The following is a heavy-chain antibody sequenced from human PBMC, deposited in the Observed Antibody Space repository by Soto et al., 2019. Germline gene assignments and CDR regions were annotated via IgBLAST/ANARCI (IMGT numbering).Heavy chain of an antibody. CDR1: AYTFTGYY. CDR3: ARSATYSGRFDY. Sequence: QVQLVQSGAEVKKPGASVKVSCKASAYTFTGYYMHWVRQAPGQGLEWMGWINPNSGATGYALKFQGRVTMTRDTSISTGYMELSRLTSDDTAVYYCARSATYSGRFDYWGQGTLVTVSS. V-gene: IGHV1-2*02. D-gene: IGHD2-21*01. J-gene: IGHJ4*02. CDR2: INPNSGAT.